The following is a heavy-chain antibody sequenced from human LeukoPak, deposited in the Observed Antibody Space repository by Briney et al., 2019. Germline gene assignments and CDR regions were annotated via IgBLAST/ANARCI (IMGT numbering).Heavy chain of an antibody. J-gene: IGHJ5*02. CDR2: IIPILGIA. Sequence: SVKVSCKASGGTFSSYAISWVRQAPGQGLEWMGRIIPILGIANYAQKFQGRVTITADKSTSTAYMELSRLRSEDTAVYYCARDRGYSSSWALFDPWGQGTLVTVSS. CDR3: ARDRGYSSSWALFDP. D-gene: IGHD6-13*01. V-gene: IGHV1-69*04. CDR1: GGTFSSYA.